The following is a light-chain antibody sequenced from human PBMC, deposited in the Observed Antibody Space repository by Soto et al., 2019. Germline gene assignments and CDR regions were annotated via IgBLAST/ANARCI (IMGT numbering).Light chain of an antibody. Sequence: ETVLTQSPGTLSVSPGESATLSCRASQSVSSSCLAWYQQKRGQAPRLLIYGASSRATGVPDRFTGSGSGTDFTLTITRLEPEDFAVYFCQQYRRSSITFGQGTRLEIK. J-gene: IGKJ5*01. V-gene: IGKV3-20*01. CDR2: GAS. CDR1: QSVSSSC. CDR3: QQYRRSSIT.